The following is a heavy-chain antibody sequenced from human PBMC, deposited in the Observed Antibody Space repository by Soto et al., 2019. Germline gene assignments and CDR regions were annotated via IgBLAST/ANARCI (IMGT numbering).Heavy chain of an antibody. CDR3: ARQCRGVCCHWSVP. J-gene: IGHJ5*02. CDR2: IFYSGST. Sequence: QLQLQESGPGLVKPSETLSLTCTVSSGSISSTIYSWDWIRQPPGKGLEWIGSIFYSGSTYYNPSLKSRVTISVDMSKNRFALTLTCVTAADTAVYYCARQCRGVCCHWSVPWGQGTLVPVSS. D-gene: IGHD2-15*01. V-gene: IGHV4-39*01. CDR1: SGSISSTIYS.